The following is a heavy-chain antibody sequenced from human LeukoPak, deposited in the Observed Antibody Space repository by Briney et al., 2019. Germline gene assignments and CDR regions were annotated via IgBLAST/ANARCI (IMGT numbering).Heavy chain of an antibody. D-gene: IGHD5-18*01. V-gene: IGHV3-21*01. Sequence: PGGSLRLSCAASGFTFSSYSMNWVRQAPGKGLEWVSSISSSSSYIYYADSVKGRFTISRDNAKNSLYLQMNSLRAEDTAVYYCARVRKVDTAMVKEEYYYYYYMDVWGKGTTVTVSS. CDR1: GFTFSSYS. CDR3: ARVRKVDTAMVKEEYYYYYYMDV. CDR2: ISSSSSYI. J-gene: IGHJ6*03.